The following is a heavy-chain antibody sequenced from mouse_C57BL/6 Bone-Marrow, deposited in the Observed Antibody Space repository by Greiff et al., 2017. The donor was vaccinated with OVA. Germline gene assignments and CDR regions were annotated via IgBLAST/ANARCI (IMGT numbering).Heavy chain of an antibody. D-gene: IGHD1-1*01. V-gene: IGHV5-15*01. CDR1: GFTFSDYG. Sequence: DVKLVESGGGLVQPGGSLKLSCAASGFTFSDYGMAWVRQAPRKGPEWVAFISNLAYSIYYADTVTGRFTISRENAKNTLYLEMSSLRSEDTAMYYCARPLYYGSRNWYFDVWGTGTTVTVSS. J-gene: IGHJ1*03. CDR2: ISNLAYSI. CDR3: ARPLYYGSRNWYFDV.